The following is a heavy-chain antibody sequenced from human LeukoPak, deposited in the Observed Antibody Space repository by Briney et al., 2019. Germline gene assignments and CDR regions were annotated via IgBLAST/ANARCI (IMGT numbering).Heavy chain of an antibody. CDR1: GGTFSSYA. CDR3: ARDCSGRSCY. CDR2: IIPIFGTA. J-gene: IGHJ4*02. D-gene: IGHD2-15*01. V-gene: IGHV1-69*13. Sequence: ASVKVSCQASGGTFSSYAISWVRQAPGQGLEWMGGIIPIFGTANYAQKFQGRVTITADESTSTAYMELSSLRSEDTAVYYCARDCSGRSCYWGQGTLVTVSS.